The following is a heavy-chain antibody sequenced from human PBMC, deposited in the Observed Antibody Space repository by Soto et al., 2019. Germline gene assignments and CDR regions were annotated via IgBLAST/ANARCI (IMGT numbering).Heavy chain of an antibody. J-gene: IGHJ4*02. Sequence: GGSLRLSCAASGFTFSGSAMHWVRQASGKGLEWVGRIRSKANSYATAYAASVKGRFTISRDDSKNTAYLQMNSLKTEDTAVYYCTTSIRGEDTAMAPFLEIFDYWGQGTLVTVSS. CDR3: TTSIRGEDTAMAPFLEIFDY. V-gene: IGHV3-73*01. CDR1: GFTFSGSA. D-gene: IGHD5-18*01. CDR2: IRSKANSYAT.